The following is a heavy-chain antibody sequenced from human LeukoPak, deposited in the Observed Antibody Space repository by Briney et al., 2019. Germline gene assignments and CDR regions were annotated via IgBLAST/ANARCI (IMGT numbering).Heavy chain of an antibody. V-gene: IGHV3-7*01. Sequence: EGSLRLSCAASGFTFSGYWMSWVRQAPGKGLEWVANINKDGSERYNVDSVKGRFTISRDNANKSLYLQMNSLRAEDTSVYYCARESKGRSKIDYWGQGTLVTVSS. CDR2: INKDGSER. D-gene: IGHD4-17*01. CDR1: GFTFSGYW. CDR3: ARESKGRSKIDY. J-gene: IGHJ4*02.